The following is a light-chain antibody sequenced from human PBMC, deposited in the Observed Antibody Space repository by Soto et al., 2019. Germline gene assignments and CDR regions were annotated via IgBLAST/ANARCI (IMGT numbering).Light chain of an antibody. CDR2: AVS. V-gene: IGLV2-8*01. CDR1: SSDVGAYKY. CDR3: SSYADTNNLL. Sequence: QSALTQPPSASGSPGQSVTISCTGTSSDVGAYKYVSWYQQHPGKAPKLMIYAVSDRPSGVPDRFSGSKSGNTASLTVSGLQAEDEADYYCSSYADTNNLLFGGGTKLTVL. J-gene: IGLJ2*01.